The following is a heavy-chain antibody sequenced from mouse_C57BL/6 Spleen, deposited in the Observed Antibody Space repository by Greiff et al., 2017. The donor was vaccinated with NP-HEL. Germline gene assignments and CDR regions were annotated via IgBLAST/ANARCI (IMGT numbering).Heavy chain of an antibody. J-gene: IGHJ3*01. V-gene: IGHV1-67*01. Sequence: QVHVKQSGPELVRPGVSVKISCKGSGYTFTDSAMHWVKQSHAKSLEWIGVISTYYGDASYNQKFKDKATMTVDQSSSTAYMELARLTSEDSAVYYCARDPAWFAYWGQGTLVTVSA. CDR3: ARDPAWFAY. CDR1: GYTFTDSA. CDR2: ISTYYGDA.